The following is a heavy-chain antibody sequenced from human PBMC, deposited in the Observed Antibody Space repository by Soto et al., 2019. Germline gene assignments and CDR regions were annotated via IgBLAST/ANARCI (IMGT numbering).Heavy chain of an antibody. V-gene: IGHV4-31*03. CDR3: ARDQGLRGPFDY. D-gene: IGHD4-17*01. CDR1: GGSISSGGYY. CDR2: IYYSGST. Sequence: TSETLSLTCTVSGGSISSGGYYWSWIRQHPGKGLEWIGYIYYSGSTYYNPSLKSRVTISVDTSKNQFSLKLSSVIAADTAIYYCARDQGLRGPFDYWGQGTLVTVSS. J-gene: IGHJ4*02.